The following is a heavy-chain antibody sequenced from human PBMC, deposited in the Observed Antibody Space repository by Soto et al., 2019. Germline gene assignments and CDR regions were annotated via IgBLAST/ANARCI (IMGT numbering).Heavy chain of an antibody. CDR3: ARDRDAYCSKGICSGPYFDY. CDR1: GFTFSTYS. D-gene: IGHD2-8*01. CDR2: ISDNSSVI. Sequence: GGSLRLACAASGFTFSTYSINWVRQAPGKGLEWISYISDNSSVIYYADAVKGRFTISRDNAKNSLYLQMNSLRDEDTAVYYCARDRDAYCSKGICSGPYFDYWGQGTLVTVSS. J-gene: IGHJ4*02. V-gene: IGHV3-48*02.